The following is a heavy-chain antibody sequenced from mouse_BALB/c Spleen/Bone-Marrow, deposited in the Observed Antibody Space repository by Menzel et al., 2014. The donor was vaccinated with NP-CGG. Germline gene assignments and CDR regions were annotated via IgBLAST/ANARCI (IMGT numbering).Heavy chain of an antibody. CDR3: ARDVPLYDVGYFDY. J-gene: IGHJ2*01. Sequence: EVQGVESGGGLVQPGGSRKLSCAASGFTFSSFGMHWVRQAPEKGLEWVAYISSGSSTIYYEDTVKGRFTISRDNPKNTLFLQMTSLRSEDTAMYYCARDVPLYDVGYFDYWGQGTTLTVSS. V-gene: IGHV5-17*02. D-gene: IGHD2-14*01. CDR1: GFTFSSFG. CDR2: ISSGSSTI.